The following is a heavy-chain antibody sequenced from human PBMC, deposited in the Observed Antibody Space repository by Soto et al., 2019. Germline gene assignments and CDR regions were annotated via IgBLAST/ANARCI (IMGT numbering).Heavy chain of an antibody. CDR1: GDTFSSYA. CDR3: ARRRYCGYDCYHKHYYGMDV. J-gene: IGHJ6*02. V-gene: IGHV1-69*08. D-gene: IGHD2-21*01. Sequence: QVQLVQSGAELKKTGSSVKVSCRASGDTFSSYAVNWVRQAPGRGLEWMGRIITVLGTTDYAQNFKGRLTITAEKSTKKVYMELSSLKAEDTAVYYCARRRYCGYDCYHKHYYGMDVWGQGTTVTVAS. CDR2: IITVLGTT.